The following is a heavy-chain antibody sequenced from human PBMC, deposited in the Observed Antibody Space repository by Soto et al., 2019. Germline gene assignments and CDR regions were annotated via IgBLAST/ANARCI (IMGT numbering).Heavy chain of an antibody. CDR2: INPNSGGT. Sequence: QVQLVQSGAEVKKPGASVKVSCKASGYTFTGYYMHWVRQAPGQGLEWMGWINPNSGGTNYAQKFQGRVTMTRDTSISPAYMELSRLRSDDTAVYYCARDLWDIVVVVAATRARWFDPWGQGTLVTVSS. CDR3: ARDLWDIVVVVAATRARWFDP. J-gene: IGHJ5*02. CDR1: GYTFTGYY. V-gene: IGHV1-2*02. D-gene: IGHD2-15*01.